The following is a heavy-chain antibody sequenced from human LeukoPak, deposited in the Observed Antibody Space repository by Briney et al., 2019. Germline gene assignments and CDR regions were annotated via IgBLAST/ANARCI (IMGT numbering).Heavy chain of an antibody. Sequence: PSETLSLTCAVSGGSISSGGYSWSWIRQPPGKGLEWIGYIYHSGSTYYNPSLKSRVTISVDRSKNQFSLKLSSVTAADTAVYYCARGGHDYEHGYWGQGTLVTVSS. CDR1: GGSISSGGYS. J-gene: IGHJ4*02. V-gene: IGHV4-30-2*01. D-gene: IGHD3-22*01. CDR3: ARGGHDYEHGY. CDR2: IYHSGST.